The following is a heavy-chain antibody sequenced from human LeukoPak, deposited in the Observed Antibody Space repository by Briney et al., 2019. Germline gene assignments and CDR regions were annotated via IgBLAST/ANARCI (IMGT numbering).Heavy chain of an antibody. CDR3: AKGYGSHNWFDP. D-gene: IGHD6-13*01. J-gene: IGHJ5*02. V-gene: IGHV3-30*02. CDR2: IRYDGSNK. CDR1: GFTFSSYG. Sequence: GGSLRLSCAASGFTFSSYGMHWVRQAPGKGLEWVAFIRYDGSNKYYADSVKGRFTISRDNSKNTLYLQMNSLRAEDTAVYYCAKGYGSHNWFDPWGQGTLVTVSS.